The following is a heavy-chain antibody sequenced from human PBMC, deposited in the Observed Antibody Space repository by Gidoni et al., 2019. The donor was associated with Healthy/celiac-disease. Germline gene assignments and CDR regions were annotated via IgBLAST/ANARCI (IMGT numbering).Heavy chain of an antibody. CDR2: ISYDGSNK. CDR3: AKGGSSGWYSGDY. D-gene: IGHD6-19*01. J-gene: IGHJ4*02. V-gene: IGHV3-30*18. Sequence: QVQLVESGGGVVQPGRSLSLSFSAPGFTFSSYGMHCVRQAPGKGLERGAVISYDGSNKYYADSVKGRFTISRDNSKNTLYLQMNSLRAEDTAVYYCAKGGSSGWYSGDYWGQGTLVTVSS. CDR1: GFTFSSYG.